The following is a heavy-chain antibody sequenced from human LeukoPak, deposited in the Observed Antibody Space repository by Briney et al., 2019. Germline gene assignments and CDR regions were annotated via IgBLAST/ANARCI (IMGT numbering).Heavy chain of an antibody. V-gene: IGHV3-30*03. CDR2: VSYEGTIK. J-gene: IGHJ3*02. D-gene: IGHD2-15*01. Sequence: GGSLRLSCAASGFAFSNFAMHWVRQAPGKGLEWVAVVSYEGTIKYYSDSVKGRFTISRDNSKNTLYLQMNGLRAEDTAVYYCARDRGAIVVDAFDIWGQGTMVTVSS. CDR3: ARDRGAIVVDAFDI. CDR1: GFAFSNFA.